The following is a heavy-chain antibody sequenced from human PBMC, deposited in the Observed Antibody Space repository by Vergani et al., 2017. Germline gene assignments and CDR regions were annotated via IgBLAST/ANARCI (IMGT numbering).Heavy chain of an antibody. D-gene: IGHD3-10*01. V-gene: IGHV3-21*01. CDR1: GFTFSSYS. J-gene: IGHJ6*03. CDR3: ARQITMVRGVIAYYMDV. CDR2: ISSSSSYI. Sequence: EVQLVESGRGLVKPGGSLRLSCAASGFTFSSYSMNWVRQAPGKGLEWVSSISSSSSYIYYADSVKGRFTISRDNAKNSLYLQMNSLRAEDTAVYYCARQITMVRGVIAYYMDVWGKGTTVTVSS.